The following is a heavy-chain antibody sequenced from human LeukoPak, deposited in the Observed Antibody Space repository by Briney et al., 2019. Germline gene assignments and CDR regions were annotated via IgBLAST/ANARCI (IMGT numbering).Heavy chain of an antibody. J-gene: IGHJ4*02. CDR1: GFTFSSYA. D-gene: IGHD2-15*01. Sequence: GGSLRLSCAASGFTFSSYAMSWVRQVPGKGLEWVSAISGSGGSTYYADSVKGRFTISRDNSKNTLYLQMNSLRAEDTAVYYCAKASIVVAATRAYDYWGQGTLVTVSS. V-gene: IGHV3-23*01. CDR3: AKASIVVAATRAYDY. CDR2: ISGSGGST.